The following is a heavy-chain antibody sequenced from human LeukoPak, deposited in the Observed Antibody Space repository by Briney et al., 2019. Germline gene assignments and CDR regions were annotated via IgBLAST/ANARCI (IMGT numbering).Heavy chain of an antibody. CDR1: GSTFSRYS. V-gene: IGHV3-30*01. J-gene: IGHJ4*02. D-gene: IGHD2-15*01. CDR3: ARAVGDCSGGTCYSELDY. CDR2: ISYDGTNK. Sequence: PGGSLRLSCAASGSTFSRYSMHWVRQAPGKGLEWAALISYDGTNKYYADSVKGRFTISRDNSKNTLYLQMNSLRAEDTAIYYCARAVGDCSGGTCYSELDYWGQGTLVTVSS.